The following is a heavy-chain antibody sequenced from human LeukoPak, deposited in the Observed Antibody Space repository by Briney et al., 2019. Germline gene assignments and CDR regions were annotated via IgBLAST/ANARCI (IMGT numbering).Heavy chain of an antibody. CDR3: ARHSIPYYAFWTGYFFDY. CDR2: VDYSGST. J-gene: IGHJ4*02. CDR1: GGSFTGGSDY. V-gene: IGHV4-39*01. Sequence: SQTLSLTCTVSGGSFTGGSDYWGWIRQPPGKGLEWIGSVDYSGSTYFNPSLKSRVTISADTSKNQFSLKLRSVTAADTAVYYCARHSIPYYAFWTGYFFDYWGQGTLVTVSS. D-gene: IGHD3-3*01.